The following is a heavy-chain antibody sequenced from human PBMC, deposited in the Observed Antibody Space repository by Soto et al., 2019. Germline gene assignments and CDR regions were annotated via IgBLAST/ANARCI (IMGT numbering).Heavy chain of an antibody. CDR3: ARDLTVGCTNGVCLPQVWWFDP. V-gene: IGHV1-18*01. D-gene: IGHD2-8*01. Sequence: GASVKVSCKASGYTFTSYGISWVRQAPGQGLEWMGWISAYNGNTNYAQKLQGRVTMTTDTSTSTAYMELRSLRSDDTAVYYCARDLTVGCTNGVCLPQVWWFDPWGQGTLVTVSS. CDR1: GYTFTSYG. CDR2: ISAYNGNT. J-gene: IGHJ5*02.